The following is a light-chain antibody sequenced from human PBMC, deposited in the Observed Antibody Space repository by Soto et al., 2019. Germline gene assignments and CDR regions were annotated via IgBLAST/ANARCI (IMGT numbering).Light chain of an antibody. J-gene: IGKJ1*01. V-gene: IGKV3-15*01. CDR2: GAS. Sequence: EIVLAHSQATLSVSAWERAALXRMTSQSVTSTYLGWYQQKPGQAPSLLIYGASTRATGIPARFSGSGSGTEFTLTISSLQSEDFAVYYCQQYNKWPPETFGQGTKVDI. CDR3: QQYNKWPPET. CDR1: QSVTSTY.